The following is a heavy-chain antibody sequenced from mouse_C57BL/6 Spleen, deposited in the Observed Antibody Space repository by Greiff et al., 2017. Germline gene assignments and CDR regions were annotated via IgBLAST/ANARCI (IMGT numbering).Heavy chain of an antibody. Sequence: EVQLQQSGPELVKPGASVKISCKASGYTFTDYYMNWVKQSHGKSLEWIGDINPNNGGTSYNQKFKGKATLTVDKSSSTAYMELRSLTSEDSAVYYCARSDYDGPWYFDVWGTGTTVTVSS. CDR3: ARSDYDGPWYFDV. CDR2: INPNNGGT. D-gene: IGHD2-4*01. V-gene: IGHV1-26*01. CDR1: GYTFTDYY. J-gene: IGHJ1*03.